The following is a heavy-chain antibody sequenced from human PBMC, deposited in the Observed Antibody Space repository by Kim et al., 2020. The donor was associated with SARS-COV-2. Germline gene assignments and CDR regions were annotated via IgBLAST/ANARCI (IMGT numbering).Heavy chain of an antibody. CDR1: GFTFSSYG. CDR2: ISYDGSNK. J-gene: IGHJ3*02. CDR3: GAVTTGLGAFVI. V-gene: IGHV3-30*03. Sequence: GGSLRLSCAASGFTFSSYGMHWVRQAPGKGLEWVAVISYDGSNKYYADSVKGRFTISRDNSKNTLYLQMNSLRAEDTALYYCGAVTTGLGAFVIWCQGTMVTVSS. D-gene: IGHD4-17*01.